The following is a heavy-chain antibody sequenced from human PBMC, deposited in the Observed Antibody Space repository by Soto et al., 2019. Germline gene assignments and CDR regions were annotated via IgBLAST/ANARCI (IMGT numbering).Heavy chain of an antibody. V-gene: IGHV4-59*01. CDR2: IYYSGST. J-gene: IGHJ4*02. Sequence: SETLSLTCTVSGGSISSYYWSWIRQPPGKGLEWIGYIYYSGSTNYNPSLKSRVTISVDASKNQFSLKLSSVTAADTAVYYCARVYCSGGSCYFDYGGKGTLVTVPS. CDR1: GGSISSYY. CDR3: ARVYCSGGSCYFDY. D-gene: IGHD2-15*01.